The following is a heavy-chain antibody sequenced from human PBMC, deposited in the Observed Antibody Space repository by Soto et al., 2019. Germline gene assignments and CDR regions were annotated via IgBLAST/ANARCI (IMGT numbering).Heavy chain of an antibody. CDR1: GFTFSSYA. V-gene: IGHV3-23*01. Sequence: EVQLLESGGGLVQPGGSLRLSCAASGFTFSSYAMSWVRQAPGKGLEWVSAISGSGGSTYYADSVKGRFTISRDNAKNTLYLQMNSLRDEDTAVYYCATLEEGTNYGDSPNWGQGTLVTVSS. CDR3: ATLEEGTNYGDSPN. J-gene: IGHJ4*02. D-gene: IGHD4-17*01. CDR2: ISGSGGST.